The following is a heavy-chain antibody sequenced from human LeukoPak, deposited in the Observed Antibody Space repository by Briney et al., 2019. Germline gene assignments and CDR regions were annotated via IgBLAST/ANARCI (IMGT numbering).Heavy chain of an antibody. Sequence: GGSLRLSCAASGFTFSSYSMSWVRQAPGKGLEWVSSISSTSSYIYYADSVKGRFTISRDNAKNSLYLQMNSLRAEDTAAYYCARDPLKRAFDIWGQGTMVTVSS. CDR2: ISSTSSYI. CDR3: ARDPLKRAFDI. V-gene: IGHV3-21*01. J-gene: IGHJ3*02. CDR1: GFTFSSYS.